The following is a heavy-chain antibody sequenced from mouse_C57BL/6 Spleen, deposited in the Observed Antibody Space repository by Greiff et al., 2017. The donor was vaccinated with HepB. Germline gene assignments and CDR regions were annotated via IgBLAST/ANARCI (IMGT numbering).Heavy chain of an antibody. J-gene: IGHJ4*01. Sequence: VQLQQPGAELVKPGASVKMSCKASGYTFTSYWITWVKQRPGQGLEWIGDIYPGSGSTNYNEKFKSKATLTVDTSSSTAYMQLISLTSEDSAVYYCARRDYDVYYYAMDYWGQGTSVTVSS. CDR2: IYPGSGST. V-gene: IGHV1-55*01. D-gene: IGHD2-4*01. CDR1: GYTFTSYW. CDR3: ARRDYDVYYYAMDY.